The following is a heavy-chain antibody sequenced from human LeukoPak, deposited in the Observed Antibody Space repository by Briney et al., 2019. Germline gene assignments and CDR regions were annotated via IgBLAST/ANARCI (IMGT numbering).Heavy chain of an antibody. V-gene: IGHV3-30*03. J-gene: IGHJ4*02. D-gene: IGHD5-24*01. Sequence: GRSLRLSCAASGFTFRTYSIHWVRQAPGKGLEWVTVVSADGRTQLYSDSVKGRFTISRDNSLNTLHLQMNSLRTEDTAVYYCAREFGHNRWYFDYWGQGALVTVSS. CDR2: VSADGRTQ. CDR1: GFTFRTYS. CDR3: AREFGHNRWYFDY.